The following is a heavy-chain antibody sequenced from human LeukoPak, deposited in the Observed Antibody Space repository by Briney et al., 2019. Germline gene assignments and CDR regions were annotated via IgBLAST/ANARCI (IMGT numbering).Heavy chain of an antibody. CDR2: MIPIFGTA. Sequence: SVKVSRKASGGTFSSYAYSWVRQAPAQGLEWMGGMIPIFGTANYAQKSQGRVRITADESTSTAYMELSSLRSEDTAVDYCARDRNDFWSGSRFDYWGQGTLVTVSS. V-gene: IGHV1-69*13. J-gene: IGHJ4*02. CDR1: GGTFSSYA. CDR3: ARDRNDFWSGSRFDY. D-gene: IGHD3-3*01.